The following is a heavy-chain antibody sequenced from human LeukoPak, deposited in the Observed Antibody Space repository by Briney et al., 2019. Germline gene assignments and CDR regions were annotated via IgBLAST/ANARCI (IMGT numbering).Heavy chain of an antibody. CDR1: GGSISSYY. Sequence: SETLSLTCTVSGGSISSYYWSWIRQPPGKGLEWIGYIYYSGSTNYNPSLKSRVTISVDTSKNQFSLKLSSVTAADTAVYYCAISLAYCGGDCYPGAFDMWGQGTMVTVSS. CDR3: AISLAYCGGDCYPGAFDM. D-gene: IGHD2-21*02. V-gene: IGHV4-59*01. J-gene: IGHJ3*02. CDR2: IYYSGST.